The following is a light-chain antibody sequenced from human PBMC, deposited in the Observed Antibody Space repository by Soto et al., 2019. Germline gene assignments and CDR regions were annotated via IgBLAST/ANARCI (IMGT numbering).Light chain of an antibody. CDR2: NVN. V-gene: IGLV2-11*01. J-gene: IGLJ3*02. CDR3: SSYAGTYTWV. CDR1: SSDVGAYDY. Sequence: QSVLTQPRSVSGSPGQSVTISCTGTSSDVGAYDYDSWYRQDPGKAPKLMIYNVNKRPSGVPDHFSGAKSGNTASLTISGLQAEDEADYYCSSYAGTYTWVFGGGTKLTVL.